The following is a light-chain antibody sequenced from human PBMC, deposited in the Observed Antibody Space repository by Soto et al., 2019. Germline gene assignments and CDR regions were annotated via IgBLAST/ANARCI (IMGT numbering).Light chain of an antibody. CDR2: DAS. Sequence: DIQMTQSPSTLSASVGDRVTITCRARQSISSCLAWYQQKPGKAPKLLIYDASILESGVPSRFSGSGSGTEFTLTISSLQPDYFATYYCQQYNSYRTFGQGTKVEIK. V-gene: IGKV1-5*01. J-gene: IGKJ1*01. CDR1: QSISSC. CDR3: QQYNSYRT.